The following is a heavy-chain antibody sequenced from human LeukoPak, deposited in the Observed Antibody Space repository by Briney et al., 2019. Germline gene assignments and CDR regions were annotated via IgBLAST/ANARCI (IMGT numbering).Heavy chain of an antibody. CDR2: INPNSGGT. CDR3: ARDAPSYYYDSSGYLN. CDR1: GYTFTGYY. Sequence: ASVKVSCKASGYTFTGYYMHWVRQAPGQGLEWMGWINPNSGGTNYAQKFQGRVTMTRDTSISTAYMELSSLRSEDTAVYYCARDAPSYYYDSSGYLNWGQGTLVTVSS. D-gene: IGHD3-22*01. J-gene: IGHJ4*02. V-gene: IGHV1-2*02.